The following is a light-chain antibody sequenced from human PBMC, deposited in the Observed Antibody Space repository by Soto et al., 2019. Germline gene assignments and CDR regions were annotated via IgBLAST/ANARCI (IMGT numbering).Light chain of an antibody. CDR2: DAS. V-gene: IGKV1-5*01. CDR1: QSISSW. CDR3: QHYNSYSEA. J-gene: IGKJ1*01. Sequence: DIQMTQSPSTLSASVGDRVTITCRASQSISSWLAWYQQKPGKAPKLLIYDASSLESGVPSRFSGSGSGTEFTLTISSLQPDDFATYYCQHYNSYSEAFGRGTKVELK.